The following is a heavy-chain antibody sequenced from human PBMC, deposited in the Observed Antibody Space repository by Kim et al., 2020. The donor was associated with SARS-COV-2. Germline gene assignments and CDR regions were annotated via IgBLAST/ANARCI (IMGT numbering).Heavy chain of an antibody. CDR1: GFTFSSYA. J-gene: IGHJ4*02. CDR2: ISYDGSNK. CDR3: ARGIDY. Sequence: GGSLRLSCAASGFTFSSYAMHWVRQAPGKGLEWVAVISYDGSNKYYADSVKGRFTISRDNSKNTLYLQMNSLRAEDTAVYYCARGIDYWGQGTLVTVSS. V-gene: IGHV3-30*04.